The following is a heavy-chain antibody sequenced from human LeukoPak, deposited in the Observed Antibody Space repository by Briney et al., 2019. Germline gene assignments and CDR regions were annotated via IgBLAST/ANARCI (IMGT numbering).Heavy chain of an antibody. CDR3: ARDGYCSSTSCYKAARGFDY. CDR2: IWYDGSNK. CDR1: GFTFSSYG. V-gene: IGHV3-33*01. Sequence: GGSLRLSCAASGFTFSSYGMHWVRQAPGKGLEWVAVIWYDGSNKYYADSVKGRFTISRDNSKNTLYLQMNSLRAEDTAVYYCARDGYCSSTSCYKAARGFDYWGQGTLITVSS. D-gene: IGHD2-2*02. J-gene: IGHJ4*02.